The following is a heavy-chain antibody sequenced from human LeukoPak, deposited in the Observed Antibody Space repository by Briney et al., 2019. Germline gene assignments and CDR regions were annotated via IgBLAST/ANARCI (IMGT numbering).Heavy chain of an antibody. V-gene: IGHV3-30*02. J-gene: IGHJ6*03. CDR1: GFTFSSNA. CDR2: MRYDGNTQ. CDR3: ARGGQINYYYMDA. Sequence: SGGSLRLSCAASGFTFSSNAMHWVRQPPGKGLEWVAFMRYDGNTQYYVDSVKGRFTISRDNSKNTLYLQMNSLRAEDTAVYYCARGGQINYYYMDAWGKGTKVTVSS.